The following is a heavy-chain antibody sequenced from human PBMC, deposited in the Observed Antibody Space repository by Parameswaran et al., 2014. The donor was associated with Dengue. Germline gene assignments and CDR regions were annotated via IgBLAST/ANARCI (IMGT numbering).Heavy chain of an antibody. CDR3: AREGRNEGIRYYFDY. J-gene: IGHJ4*02. V-gene: IGHV1-69*01. CDR2: IIPVFGTA. D-gene: IGHD1-1*01. Sequence: WVRQAPGQGLEWMGGIIPVFGTANYAQKFQGRVTITADESTSTAYMELSSLRSEDTAVYYCAREGRNEGIRYYFDYWGQGTLVTVSS.